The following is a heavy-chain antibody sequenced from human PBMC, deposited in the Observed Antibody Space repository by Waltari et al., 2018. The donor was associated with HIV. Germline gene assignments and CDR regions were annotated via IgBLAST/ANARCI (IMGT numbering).Heavy chain of an antibody. D-gene: IGHD3-10*01. V-gene: IGHV4-59*11. CDR1: VYSPINTY. J-gene: IGHJ3*01. CDR3: ARGPYYLPIGPAFDV. Sequence: QVQLQESGPGLVKPSETLSLTCNVSVYSPINTYWSWIRLPPGKGPEWIGSVYRSRNTDYDPSLKSRVTISLDTSKNELSLRLTSVSATDTAVYYCARGPYYLPIGPAFDVWGQGTVVTVSS. CDR2: VYRSRNT.